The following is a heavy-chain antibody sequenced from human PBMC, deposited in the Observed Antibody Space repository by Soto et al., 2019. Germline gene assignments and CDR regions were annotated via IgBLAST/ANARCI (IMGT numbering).Heavy chain of an antibody. D-gene: IGHD1-26*01. Sequence: ASVKVSCKVSGYTLTELSMHWVRQAPGKGLEWMGGFDPEDGETIYAQKFQGRVTMTEDTSTDTAYMELSSLRSEDTAVYYCATDLGIVGATTYYYFDYWGQGTLVTVSS. CDR3: ATDLGIVGATTYYYFDY. V-gene: IGHV1-24*01. CDR2: FDPEDGET. J-gene: IGHJ4*02. CDR1: GYTLTELS.